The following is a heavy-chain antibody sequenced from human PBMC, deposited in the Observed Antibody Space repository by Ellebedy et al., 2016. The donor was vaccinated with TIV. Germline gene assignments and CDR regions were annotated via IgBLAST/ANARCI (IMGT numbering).Heavy chain of an antibody. V-gene: IGHV4-34*01. J-gene: IGHJ4*02. Sequence: MPSETLSLTCAVYGGSFTSYSWSWIRQSPGKGLEWVGEIDHRGTTTYNPSLESRVIISVDTSKNQFSLKVRSVTAADTGIYYCARSGTYARSSLFDYWGQGNLVTVSS. CDR2: IDHRGTT. CDR3: ARSGTYARSSLFDY. CDR1: GGSFTSYS. D-gene: IGHD1-26*01.